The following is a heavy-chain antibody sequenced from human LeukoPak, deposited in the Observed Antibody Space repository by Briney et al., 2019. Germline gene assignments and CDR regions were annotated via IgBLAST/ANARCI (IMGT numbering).Heavy chain of an antibody. CDR3: ARGVDYYGV. CDR2: IYYSGST. D-gene: IGHD3-10*01. J-gene: IGHJ4*02. Sequence: SETLSLTCTVSGGSISSSSYYWGWIRHPPGKGLEWIGSIYYSGSTYYNPSLKSRVTISVDTSKKQFSLKLSSVTAADTAVYYCARGVDYYGVWGQGTLVTVSS. V-gene: IGHV4-39*07. CDR1: GGSISSSSYY.